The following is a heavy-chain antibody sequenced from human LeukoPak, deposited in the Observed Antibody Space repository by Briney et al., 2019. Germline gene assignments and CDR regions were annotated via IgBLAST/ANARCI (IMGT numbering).Heavy chain of an antibody. CDR3: ARDMRDYGDYGRDWFDP. Sequence: PGGSLRLSCAASGFTFSSYSMNWVRQAPGKGLEWVSYISSSSSTIYYADSVKGRFTISRDNAKNSLYLQMNSLRDEDTAVYYCARDMRDYGDYGRDWFDPWGQGTLVTVSS. D-gene: IGHD4-17*01. V-gene: IGHV3-48*02. J-gene: IGHJ5*02. CDR1: GFTFSSYS. CDR2: ISSSSSTI.